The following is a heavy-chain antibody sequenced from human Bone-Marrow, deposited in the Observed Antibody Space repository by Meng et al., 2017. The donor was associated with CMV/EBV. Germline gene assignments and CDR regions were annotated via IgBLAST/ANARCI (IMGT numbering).Heavy chain of an antibody. CDR1: GGSISSSSYY. J-gene: IGHJ4*02. D-gene: IGHD3-10*01. CDR3: ARVIGSLVDELPWYFDY. Sequence: QLLWVGVGEVVVKPQGALAPTSPDSGGSISSSSYYWGWIRQHPGQGLEWIGSIYYSGSTYYNPSLKSRVTISVDTSKNQFSLKLSSVTAADTAVYYCARVIGSLVDELPWYFDYWGQGTLVTVSS. CDR2: IYYSGST. V-gene: IGHV4-39*07.